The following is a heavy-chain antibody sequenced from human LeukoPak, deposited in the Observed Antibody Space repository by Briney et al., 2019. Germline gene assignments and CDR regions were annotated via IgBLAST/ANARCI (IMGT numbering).Heavy chain of an antibody. D-gene: IGHD2-21*01. V-gene: IGHV4-59*01. CDR3: ARAKTGNCGSLDY. CDR1: GGSISSYY. J-gene: IGHJ4*02. Sequence: SETLSLTCTVTGGSISSYYWSWIRQPPGKGLEWIACIYYTGSTSYNPSLKSRVTISVDTSKNQFSLNLNSVTAADTAVYYCARAKTGNCGSLDYWGQGTLVTVSS. CDR2: IYYTGST.